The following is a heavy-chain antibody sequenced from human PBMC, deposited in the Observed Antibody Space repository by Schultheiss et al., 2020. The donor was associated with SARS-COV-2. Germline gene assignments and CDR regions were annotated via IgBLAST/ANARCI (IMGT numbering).Heavy chain of an antibody. CDR1: GGSISSGGYS. Sequence: QTLSLTCAVSGGSISSGGYSWSWIRQPPGKGLEWIALIYWDDGKRYSPSLKSRLTITGDTSKNQVVLTMTNMDPVDTATDYCAHRGSSGWYGYWGQGTLVTVAS. CDR3: AHRGSSGWYGY. V-gene: IGHV2-5*08. J-gene: IGHJ4*02. D-gene: IGHD6-19*01. CDR2: IYWDDGK.